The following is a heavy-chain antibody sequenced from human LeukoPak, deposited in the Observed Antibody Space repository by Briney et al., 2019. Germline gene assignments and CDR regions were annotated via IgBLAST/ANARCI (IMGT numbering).Heavy chain of an antibody. CDR2: IRYDGSNK. J-gene: IGHJ4*02. D-gene: IGHD5-18*01. CDR3: AKGPGYSYGHHFDY. V-gene: IGHV3-30*02. Sequence: PGGSLRLSCAASGFTFSSYGMHWVRQAPGKGLEWVAFIRYDGSNKYYADSVKSRFTISRDNSKNTLYLQMNSLRAEDTAVYYCAKGPGYSYGHHFDYWGQGTLVTVSS. CDR1: GFTFSSYG.